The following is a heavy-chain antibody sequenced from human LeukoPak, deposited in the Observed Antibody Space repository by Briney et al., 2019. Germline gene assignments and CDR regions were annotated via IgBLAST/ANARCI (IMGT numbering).Heavy chain of an antibody. CDR3: ARGRSGGEPLYYFDY. D-gene: IGHD3-16*01. CDR2: IIPIFGTA. V-gene: IGHV1-69*06. CDR1: GGTFSSYA. J-gene: IGHJ4*02. Sequence: GASVKVSCKVSGGTFSSYAISWVRQAPGQGLEWMGGIIPIFGTANYAQKFQGRVTITADKSTSTAYMELSSLRSEDTAVYYCARGRSGGEPLYYFDYWGQGTLVTVSS.